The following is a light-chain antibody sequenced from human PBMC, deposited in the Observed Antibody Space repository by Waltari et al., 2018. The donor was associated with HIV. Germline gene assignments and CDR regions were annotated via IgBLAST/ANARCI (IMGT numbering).Light chain of an antibody. Sequence: LPMTQSPSPLPTSVDDQGTCTCRASQNINSYLHWYQQKAGKDPKLLIYAASSLQSGVPSRFSGSGSGTDFTLTISSLQPEDFATYYCQQSYSTPRTFGQGTKVEIK. CDR2: AAS. CDR1: QNINSY. V-gene: IGKV1-39*01. J-gene: IGKJ1*01. CDR3: QQSYSTPRT.